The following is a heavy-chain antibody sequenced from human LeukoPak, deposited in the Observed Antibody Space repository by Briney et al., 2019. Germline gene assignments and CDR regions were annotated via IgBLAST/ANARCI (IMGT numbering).Heavy chain of an antibody. CDR3: ARDRDYSKGNWFDP. CDR2: ISSSGSTI. D-gene: IGHD4-11*01. CDR1: GFTFSDYY. V-gene: IGHV3-11*01. Sequence: PGGSLRLSCAASGFTFSDYYMSWIRQAPGKGLEWVSYISSSGSTIYYADSVKGRFTISRDNAKNSLYLQMNSLRVEDTAVYYCARDRDYSKGNWFDPWGQGTLVTVSS. J-gene: IGHJ5*02.